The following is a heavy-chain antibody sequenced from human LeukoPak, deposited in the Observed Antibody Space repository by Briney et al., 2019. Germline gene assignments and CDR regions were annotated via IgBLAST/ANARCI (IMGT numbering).Heavy chain of an antibody. J-gene: IGHJ5*02. Sequence: GASVKVSCKASGYTFTDYYMHWVRQAPGQGLEWMGCINPNSGATLSAQRFQGRVTMTKDTSIFTAYMELSRLRSDDTAVYYCAYGSGSYYSYNWFDPWGQGTLVTVSS. CDR1: GYTFTDYY. CDR3: AYGSGSYYSYNWFDP. V-gene: IGHV1-2*02. CDR2: INPNSGAT. D-gene: IGHD3-10*01.